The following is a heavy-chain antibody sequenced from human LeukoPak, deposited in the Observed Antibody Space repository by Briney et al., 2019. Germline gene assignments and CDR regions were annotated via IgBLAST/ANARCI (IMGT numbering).Heavy chain of an antibody. CDR1: GFAFSSYG. CDR2: ISGSGGST. CDR3: ARAPSKYDFWSGYHYYYMDV. J-gene: IGHJ6*03. D-gene: IGHD3-3*01. Sequence: GGSLRLSCAASGFAFSSYGMSWVRQAPGKGLEWVSGISGSGGSTYYADSVKGRLTISRDNAKNSLYLQMNSLRAEDTAVYYCARAPSKYDFWSGYHYYYMDVWGKGTTVTVSS. V-gene: IGHV3-23*01.